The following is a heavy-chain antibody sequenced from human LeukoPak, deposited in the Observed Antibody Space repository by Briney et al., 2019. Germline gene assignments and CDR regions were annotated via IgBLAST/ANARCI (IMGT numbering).Heavy chain of an antibody. J-gene: IGHJ5*02. CDR1: GGSFSGYY. D-gene: IGHD3-22*01. V-gene: IGHV4-34*01. Sequence: SETLSLTCAVYGGSFSGYYWSWIRQPPGNGLEWIGEINHSGSTNYTPSLKSRVSKSVDTSKNQFSLKLSSVTAADTAVYYCASLYDNSGYDSNWFDPWGQGTLVTVSS. CDR2: INHSGST. CDR3: ASLYDNSGYDSNWFDP.